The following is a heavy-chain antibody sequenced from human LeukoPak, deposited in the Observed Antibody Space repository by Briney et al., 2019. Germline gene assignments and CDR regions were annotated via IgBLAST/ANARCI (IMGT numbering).Heavy chain of an antibody. J-gene: IGHJ5*02. CDR1: GGSISSYY. V-gene: IGHV4-4*07. Sequence: SETLSLTCTVSGGSISSYYWSWIRQPAGKGLEWIGRIYTSGSTNYNPSLKSRVTMSVDTSKNQFSLKLSSVTAADTAVYYCARVARYSSSPLHSWFDPWGQGTLVTVSS. CDR2: IYTSGST. D-gene: IGHD6-6*01. CDR3: ARVARYSSSPLHSWFDP.